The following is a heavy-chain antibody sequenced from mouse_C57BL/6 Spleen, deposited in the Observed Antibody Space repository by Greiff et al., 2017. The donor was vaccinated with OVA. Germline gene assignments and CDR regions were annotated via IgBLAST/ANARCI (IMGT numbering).Heavy chain of an antibody. D-gene: IGHD1-1*01. CDR3: TRETTVVASFDY. CDR2: IDPETGGT. CDR1: GYTFTDYE. V-gene: IGHV1-15*01. J-gene: IGHJ2*01. Sequence: VQLQQSGAELVRPGASVTLSCKASGYTFTDYEMHWVKQTPVHGLEWIGAIDPETGGTAYNQKFKGKAILTADESSSTAYMELRSLTSEDSAVYYCTRETTVVASFDYWGQGTTLTVSS.